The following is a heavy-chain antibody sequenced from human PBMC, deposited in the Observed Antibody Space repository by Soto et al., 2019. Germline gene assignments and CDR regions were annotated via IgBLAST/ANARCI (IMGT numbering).Heavy chain of an antibody. CDR2: ISIDGSNK. Sequence: QEQLVESGGGVVQPGRSLRLSCVTSGFTFNNYGMHWVRQAPGKGLEWVALISIDGSNKYYGDSVKGRFTISRDNSKKTFYLQIDSLRGEDTAVDYCGEGLPGWLHSPNSFRYWGQGTLVTVSS. D-gene: IGHD2-15*01. J-gene: IGHJ4*02. V-gene: IGHV3-30*18. CDR1: GFTFNNYG. CDR3: GEGLPGWLHSPNSFRY.